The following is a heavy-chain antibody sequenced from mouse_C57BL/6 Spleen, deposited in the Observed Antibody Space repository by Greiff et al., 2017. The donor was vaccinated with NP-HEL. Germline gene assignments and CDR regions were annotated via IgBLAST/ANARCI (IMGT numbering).Heavy chain of an antibody. Sequence: EVQLQQSGPELVKPGASVKISCKASGYTFTDYYMNWVKQSHGKSLEWIGDINPNNGGTSYNQKFKGKATLTVDKSSSTAYMELRSLTSEDSAVYYCARSGTFTTRAMDYWGQGTSVTVSS. D-gene: IGHD3-3*01. CDR1: GYTFTDYY. CDR2: INPNNGGT. J-gene: IGHJ4*01. CDR3: ARSGTFTTRAMDY. V-gene: IGHV1-26*01.